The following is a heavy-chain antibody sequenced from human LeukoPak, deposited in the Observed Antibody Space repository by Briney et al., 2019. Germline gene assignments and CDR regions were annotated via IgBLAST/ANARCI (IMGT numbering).Heavy chain of an antibody. CDR1: GGSISSGGYS. CDR2: IYHSGST. J-gene: IGHJ6*02. Sequence: SETLSLTCAVSGGSISSGGYSWSWIRQPPGKGLEWIGYIYHSGSTYYNPSLKSRVTISVDRSKNRFSLKLSSVTAADTAVYYCARGTDFWSGYYGNYYYYGMDVWGQGTTVTVSS. D-gene: IGHD3-3*01. CDR3: ARGTDFWSGYYGNYYYYGMDV. V-gene: IGHV4-30-2*01.